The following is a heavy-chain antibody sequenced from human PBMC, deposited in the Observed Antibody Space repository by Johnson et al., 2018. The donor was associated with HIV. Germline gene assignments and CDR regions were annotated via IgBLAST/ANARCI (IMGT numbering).Heavy chain of an antibody. CDR3: AKPRSLWLEGAFDI. CDR2: ISYSGSDT. J-gene: IGHJ3*02. Sequence: QVQLVESGGGLVQSGGSLRLACVASGFSFSTYNMHWVRHAPGRGLAWVAFISYSGSDTYYVDSVKGRFTVSRDNSENSLYLQMNSLRAEDTAVYYCAKPRSLWLEGAFDIWGQGTMVTVSS. V-gene: IGHV3-30*18. D-gene: IGHD3-10*01. CDR1: GFSFSTYN.